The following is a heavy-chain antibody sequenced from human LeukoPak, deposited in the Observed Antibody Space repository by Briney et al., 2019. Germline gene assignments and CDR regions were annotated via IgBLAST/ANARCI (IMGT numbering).Heavy chain of an antibody. D-gene: IGHD2-15*01. Sequence: PSEILSLTCAVYGGSFSGYYWSWIRQPPGKGLEWIGEINHSGSTNYNPSLKSRVTISVDTSKNQFSLKLSSVTAADTAVYYCARGRIVVVVAATTRPDAFDIWGQGTMVTVSS. CDR2: INHSGST. CDR3: ARGRIVVVVAATTRPDAFDI. J-gene: IGHJ3*02. V-gene: IGHV4-34*01. CDR1: GGSFSGYY.